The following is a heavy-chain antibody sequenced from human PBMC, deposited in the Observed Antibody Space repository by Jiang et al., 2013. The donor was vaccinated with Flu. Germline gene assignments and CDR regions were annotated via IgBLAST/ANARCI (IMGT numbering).Heavy chain of an antibody. CDR2: IDWDDDK. CDR3: ARINGGSTPQWAFDI. V-gene: IGHV2-70*01. CDR1: GFSLSTSGMC. D-gene: IGHD2-15*01. J-gene: IGHJ3*02. Sequence: KPTQTLTLTCTFSGFSLSTSGMCVSWIRQPPGKALEWLALIDWDDDKYYSTSLKTRLTISKDTSKNQVVLTMTNMDPVDTATYYCARINGGSTPQWAFDIWGQGTMVTVSS.